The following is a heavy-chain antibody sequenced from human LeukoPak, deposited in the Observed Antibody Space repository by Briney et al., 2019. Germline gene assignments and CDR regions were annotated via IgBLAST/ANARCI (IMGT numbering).Heavy chain of an antibody. Sequence: SETLSLTCTVSGGSISSGGYYWSWIRQPPGKGLEWIGYIYHSGSTYYNPSLKSRVTISVDRSKNQFSLKVTSVNAADTAVYYCASIGYSYGLNFDYWGQGTLVTVSS. D-gene: IGHD5-18*01. CDR2: IYHSGST. CDR1: GGSISSGGYY. V-gene: IGHV4-30-2*02. CDR3: ASIGYSYGLNFDY. J-gene: IGHJ4*02.